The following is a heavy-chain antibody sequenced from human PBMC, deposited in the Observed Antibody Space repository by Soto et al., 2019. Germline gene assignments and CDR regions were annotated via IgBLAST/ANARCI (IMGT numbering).Heavy chain of an antibody. V-gene: IGHV3-30*18. CDR3: AKGVVVTAVDAFDI. CDR1: GFTFSSYG. CDR2: ISYDGSNK. J-gene: IGHJ3*02. Sequence: QVQLVESGGGVVQPGRSLRLSCAASGFTFSSYGMHWVRQAPGKGLEWVAVISYDGSNKYYADSVKGRFTISRDNSKNKLYLQMNSLRAEDTAVYYCAKGVVVTAVDAFDIWGQGTMVTVSS. D-gene: IGHD2-21*02.